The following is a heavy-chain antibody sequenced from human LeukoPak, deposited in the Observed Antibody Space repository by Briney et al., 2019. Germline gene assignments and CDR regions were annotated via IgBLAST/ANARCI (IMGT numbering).Heavy chain of an antibody. J-gene: IGHJ4*02. CDR2: INGDGSST. Sequence: GSLRLSCAASGFTFSSYWMHWVRQAPGKGLVWVSRINGDGSSTAYADSVKGRFTISRDNAKNTLYLQMNSLTGEDTAVYYCEIPTGSYGSRIDYWGQGTLVTVSS. V-gene: IGHV3-74*01. D-gene: IGHD1-26*01. CDR1: GFTFSSYW. CDR3: EIPTGSYGSRIDY.